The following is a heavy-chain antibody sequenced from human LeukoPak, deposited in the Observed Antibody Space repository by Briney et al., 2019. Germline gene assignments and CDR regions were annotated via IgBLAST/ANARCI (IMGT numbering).Heavy chain of an antibody. Sequence: ASVKVSCKASGYTFTSYDINWVRQATGQGLEWMGWMNPNSGNTGYAQKFQGRVTMTRNTSISTAYMELRSLRSDDTAVYYCARDRHYDSSGEGLSGYWGQGTLVTVSS. V-gene: IGHV1-8*01. J-gene: IGHJ4*02. CDR2: MNPNSGNT. CDR1: GYTFTSYD. D-gene: IGHD3-22*01. CDR3: ARDRHYDSSGEGLSGY.